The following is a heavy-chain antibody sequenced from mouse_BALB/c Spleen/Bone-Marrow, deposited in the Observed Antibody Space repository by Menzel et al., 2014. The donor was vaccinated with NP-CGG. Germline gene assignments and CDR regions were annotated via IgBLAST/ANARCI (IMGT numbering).Heavy chain of an antibody. D-gene: IGHD1-2*01. CDR1: GVDFSSYW. CDR2: INPDSSTI. CDR3: TRLHYYGYSAY. V-gene: IGHV4-1*02. J-gene: IGHJ3*01. Sequence: EADGVDFSSYWMSWVRQAPGKGLEWIGEINPDSSTINYTPSLKDKFIISRVNAKNTLYLQKNKVRSEDTALYYCTRLHYYGYSAYWGQGTLVTVST.